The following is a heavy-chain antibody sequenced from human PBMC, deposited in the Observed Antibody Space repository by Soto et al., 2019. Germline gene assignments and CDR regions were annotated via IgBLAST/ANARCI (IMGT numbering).Heavy chain of an antibody. Sequence: GGSLRLSCAASGFTFSDFYMSWIRQAPGKGLEWVSYISSSGSTIYYADSVKGRFTISRDNAKNSLYLQMNSLRAEDTAVYYCASRYCSGGSCYSAALGYWGQGTLVTVSS. CDR3: ASRYCSGGSCYSAALGY. D-gene: IGHD2-15*01. CDR2: ISSSGSTI. CDR1: GFTFSDFY. V-gene: IGHV3-11*01. J-gene: IGHJ4*02.